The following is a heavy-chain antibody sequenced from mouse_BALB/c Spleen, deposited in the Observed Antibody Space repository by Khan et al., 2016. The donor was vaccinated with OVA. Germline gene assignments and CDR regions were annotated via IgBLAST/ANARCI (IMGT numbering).Heavy chain of an antibody. V-gene: IGHV14-3*02. CDR3: ARLTYYDGSY. CDR1: GFNIKDTY. Sequence: IQLVQSGAELVKPGASVKLSCTTSGFNIKDTYIHWVKQRPEQGLVWFGRIDPANGYTTFDPRFWGKATITTDTSSNTAYLQLSSLTSEDTAVYYCARLTYYDGSYWGQGTLVTVST. J-gene: IGHJ3*01. D-gene: IGHD1-1*01. CDR2: IDPANGYT.